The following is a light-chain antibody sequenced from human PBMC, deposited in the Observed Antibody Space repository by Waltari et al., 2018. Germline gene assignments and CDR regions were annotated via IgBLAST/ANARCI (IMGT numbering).Light chain of an antibody. CDR1: GSNIGAGYD. Sequence: QSVLTQPPSVSGAPEQRVTISCSGSGSNIGAGYDVHWYRQLPGKAPTLLIYGVNTRPPGVSDRFSGSQFDTSASLAIAGLQADDEADYYCQSYDTTLSVVFGGGTKLTVL. CDR2: GVN. J-gene: IGLJ2*01. CDR3: QSYDTTLSVV. V-gene: IGLV1-40*01.